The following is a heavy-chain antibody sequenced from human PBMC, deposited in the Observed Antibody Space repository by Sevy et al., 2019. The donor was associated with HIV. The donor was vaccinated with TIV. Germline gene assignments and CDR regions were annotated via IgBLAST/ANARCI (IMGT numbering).Heavy chain of an antibody. V-gene: IGHV1-8*01. J-gene: IGHJ4*02. CDR1: GYTFTSYD. CDR2: MTPSSRET. Sequence: ASVKVSCKASGYTFTSYDINWVRQAAGQGLEWVGWMTPSSRETGYAQKFEGRITMTGDTSISTAYLELISLTSEDTAVYFCARNLYGSGTFDYWGQGTLVTVSS. CDR3: ARNLYGSGTFDY. D-gene: IGHD3-10*01.